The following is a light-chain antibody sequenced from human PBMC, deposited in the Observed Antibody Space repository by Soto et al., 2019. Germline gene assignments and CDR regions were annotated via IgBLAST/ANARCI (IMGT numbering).Light chain of an antibody. CDR3: QQSYSNPRT. J-gene: IGKJ1*01. Sequence: DIQMTQSPSSLSASVGDRVTITCRASQSISSYLNWYQQTPGKAPKILIYAASSLQSGVPSRFSGSGSGTDCTLTISSLQPEDFETYYCQQSYSNPRTFGQGTKVDIK. CDR1: QSISSY. V-gene: IGKV1-39*01. CDR2: AAS.